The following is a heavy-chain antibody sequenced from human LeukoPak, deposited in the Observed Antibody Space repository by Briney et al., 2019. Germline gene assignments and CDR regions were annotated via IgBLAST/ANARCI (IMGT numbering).Heavy chain of an antibody. J-gene: IGHJ4*02. CDR2: ISGSAGSA. V-gene: IGHV3-23*01. D-gene: IGHD2-15*01. Sequence: GGSLRLSCAASGFTFSNIAMTWVRQAPGKGLEWVSSISGSAGSAYYADSVKGRFSISRDNSKNTLYLQMNSLRAEDTAVYYCAKSGLNRFDYWGQGTLVTVSS. CDR1: GFTFSNIA. CDR3: AKSGLNRFDY.